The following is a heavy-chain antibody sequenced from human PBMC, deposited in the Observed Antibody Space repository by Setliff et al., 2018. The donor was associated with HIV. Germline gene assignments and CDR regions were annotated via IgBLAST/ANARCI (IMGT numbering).Heavy chain of an antibody. D-gene: IGHD1-26*01. CDR1: GFTFSTFG. CDR3: ANLWEMGA. CDR2: IWYDGTNK. Sequence: GGSLRLSCAASGFTFSTFGMHWVRQAPGKGLEWVAIIWYDGTNKYYADSVKGRFTISRDNSKNTLYLQMNSLRAEDTAVYLCANLWEMGAWGQGTLVTVSS. J-gene: IGHJ5*02. V-gene: IGHV3-33*06.